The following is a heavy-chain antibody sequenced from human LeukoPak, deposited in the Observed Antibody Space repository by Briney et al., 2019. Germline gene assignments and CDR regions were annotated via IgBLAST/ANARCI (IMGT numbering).Heavy chain of an antibody. CDR3: ARDVTMVRGVRYYYYGMDV. CDR2: ISAGNGNT. CDR1: GYTFTSYA. Sequence: GASVKVSCKASGYTFTSYAMHWVRQAPGQRLEWMGWISAGNGNTKYSQKFQGRVTITRDTSASTAYMELNSLRSEDTAVYYCARDVTMVRGVRYYYYGMDVWGKGTTVTVSS. V-gene: IGHV1-3*01. D-gene: IGHD3-10*01. J-gene: IGHJ6*04.